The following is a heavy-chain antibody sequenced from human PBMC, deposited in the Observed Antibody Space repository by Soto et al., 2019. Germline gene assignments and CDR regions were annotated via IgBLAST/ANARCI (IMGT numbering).Heavy chain of an antibody. V-gene: IGHV4-4*02. CDR2: IYRTGST. Sequence: PSETLSLTCAVSGGSFTGNNWWTWVRQPPGQGLEWIGEIYRTGSTNYNPSLKSRVTISLDKSESQFSLKVTSLTAADTAVYYCASRDPGTSVDYWGQGTLVTV. D-gene: IGHD1-7*01. CDR3: ASRDPGTSVDY. J-gene: IGHJ4*02. CDR1: GGSFTGNNW.